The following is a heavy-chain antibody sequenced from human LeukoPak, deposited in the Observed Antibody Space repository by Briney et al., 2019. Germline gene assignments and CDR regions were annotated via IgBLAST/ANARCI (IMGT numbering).Heavy chain of an antibody. CDR3: ARSQGEVLHPLDY. D-gene: IGHD1-1*01. CDR2: INPKNGGT. Sequence: ASVKVSCKASGYTFTAYYVHWVRQAPGQGLEWMGWINPKNGGTNHAQKFQGRVAMTRDTSISTAYMELSRLRSDDTAVYYCARSQGEVLHPLDYWGQGTLVTVSS. V-gene: IGHV1-2*02. J-gene: IGHJ4*02. CDR1: GYTFTAYY.